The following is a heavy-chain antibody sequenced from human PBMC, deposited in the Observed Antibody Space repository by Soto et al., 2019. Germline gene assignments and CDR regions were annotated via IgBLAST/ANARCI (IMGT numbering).Heavy chain of an antibody. Sequence: ASVKVSCKASRYTFTKYFTQWVRQAPGQGLEWLGGIMPIFRAPDYAQKFQGRVTITADEFTRTAYMEMNSLRSEDTAVYYCASWLKGPDIGNYYYGMDVWGQGTTVTVSS. V-gene: IGHV1-69*13. CDR3: ASWLKGPDIGNYYYGMDV. D-gene: IGHD2-15*01. CDR1: RYTFTKYF. CDR2: IMPIFRAP. J-gene: IGHJ6*02.